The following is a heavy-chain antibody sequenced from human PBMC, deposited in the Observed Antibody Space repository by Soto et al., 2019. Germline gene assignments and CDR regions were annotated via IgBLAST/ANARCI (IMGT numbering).Heavy chain of an antibody. J-gene: IGHJ4*02. CDR1: GYTFTSYY. CDR3: ARVGKIAARLGGSFDY. CDR2: INPSGGST. D-gene: IGHD6-6*01. V-gene: IGHV1-46*01. Sequence: ASVKVSCKASGYTFTSYYMHWVRQAPGQGLEWMGIINPSGGSTSYAQKFQGRVTMTRDTSTSTVYMELSSLRSEDTAVYYCARVGKIAARLGGSFDYWGQGTLVTVSS.